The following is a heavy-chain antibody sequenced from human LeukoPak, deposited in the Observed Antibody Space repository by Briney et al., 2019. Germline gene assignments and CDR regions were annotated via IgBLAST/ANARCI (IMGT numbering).Heavy chain of an antibody. CDR1: GYTFTSYG. J-gene: IGHJ4*02. Sequence: ASVKVSCKASGYTFTSYGISWVRQAPGQGLEWMGWISAHNGNTNYAQKLQGRVTMTTDTSTSTAYTELRSLRSDDTAVYYCARDLRQWLKAPDYWGQGTLVTVSS. CDR2: ISAHNGNT. V-gene: IGHV1-18*01. D-gene: IGHD6-19*01. CDR3: ARDLRQWLKAPDY.